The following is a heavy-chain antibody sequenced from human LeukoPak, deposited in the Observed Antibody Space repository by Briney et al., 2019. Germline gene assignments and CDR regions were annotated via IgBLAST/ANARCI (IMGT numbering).Heavy chain of an antibody. J-gene: IGHJ4*02. D-gene: IGHD6-19*01. CDR2: IYYSGST. CDR1: GVSINSFY. Sequence: PSETLSLTCTVSGVSINSFYWSWIRQPPGKGLEWIGYIYYSGSTNYKPSLKSRLTISGDTSENQLSLKLSSVTAADTAVYYCARTVHYSSGWSPTYYFDYWGQGTLGTVSS. V-gene: IGHV4-59*01. CDR3: ARTVHYSSGWSPTYYFDY.